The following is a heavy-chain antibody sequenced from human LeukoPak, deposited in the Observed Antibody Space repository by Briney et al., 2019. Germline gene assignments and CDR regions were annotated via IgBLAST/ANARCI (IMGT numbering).Heavy chain of an antibody. CDR3: AQTRDYYYYGMDV. J-gene: IGHJ6*02. CDR2: IIPFYSAT. Sequence: SVKVSCKASGGSLSTYAINWVRQVPGRGLEWMGGIIPFYSATDYAQKFQGRVTITADESTSTAYMELSSLRSEDTAVYYCAQTRDYYYYGMDVWGQGTTVTVSS. CDR1: GGSLSTYA. V-gene: IGHV1-69*13.